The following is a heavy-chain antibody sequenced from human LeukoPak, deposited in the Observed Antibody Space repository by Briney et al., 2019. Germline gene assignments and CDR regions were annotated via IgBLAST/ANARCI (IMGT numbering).Heavy chain of an antibody. J-gene: IGHJ4*02. Sequence: SETLSLTCAVYGGSFSGYYWSWIRQPPGKGLEWIGEINHSGSTNYNPSLKSRVTISVDTSKNQFSLKLSSVTAADTAVYYCARGWNRITMVRGVIPFDYWGQGTLVTVSS. CDR2: INHSGST. CDR3: ARGWNRITMVRGVIPFDY. D-gene: IGHD3-10*01. V-gene: IGHV4-34*01. CDR1: GGSFSGYY.